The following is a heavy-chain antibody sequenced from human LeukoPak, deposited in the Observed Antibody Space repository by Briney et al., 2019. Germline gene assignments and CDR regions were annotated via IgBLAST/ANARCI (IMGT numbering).Heavy chain of an antibody. J-gene: IGHJ5*02. Sequence: ASVKVACQASGYTSSDFYCNWVRQTPGQGLEWMGWINPYSGATISAQNFQGRVTLTWDASIGTAYMELSRLRSDDTAVYYCATSTVTHTRAPWGQGTLVTVSS. V-gene: IGHV1-2*02. CDR1: GYTSSDFY. D-gene: IGHD1-1*01. CDR3: ATSTVTHTRAP. CDR2: INPYSGAT.